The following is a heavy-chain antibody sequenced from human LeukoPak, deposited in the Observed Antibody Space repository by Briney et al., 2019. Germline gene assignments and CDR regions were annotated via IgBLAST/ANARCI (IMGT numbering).Heavy chain of an antibody. D-gene: IGHD4-23*01. CDR1: GFTFSSYA. CDR2: ISGSGDST. CDR3: TTRATVVKKYFQH. J-gene: IGHJ1*01. V-gene: IGHV3-23*01. Sequence: GGSLRLSCAASGFTFSSYAMSWVRQAPGKGLEWVSGISGSGDSTYYADSVKGRFTLSRDNSKNTLYLQMNSLRAEDTAVYYCTTRATVVKKYFQHWGQGTLVTVSS.